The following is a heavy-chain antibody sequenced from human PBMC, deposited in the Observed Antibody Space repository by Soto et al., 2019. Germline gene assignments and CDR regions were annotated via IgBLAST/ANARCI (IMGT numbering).Heavy chain of an antibody. D-gene: IGHD4-17*01. J-gene: IGHJ5*02. Sequence: PSETLSLTCTVSGGSISSGDYYWSWIRQPPGKGLEWIGYIYYSGSTYYNPSLKSRVTISVDTSKNQFSLKLSSVTAADTAVYYCARTYGDYALWFDPWGQGTLVTVSS. CDR1: GGSISSGDYY. V-gene: IGHV4-30-4*01. CDR2: IYYSGST. CDR3: ARTYGDYALWFDP.